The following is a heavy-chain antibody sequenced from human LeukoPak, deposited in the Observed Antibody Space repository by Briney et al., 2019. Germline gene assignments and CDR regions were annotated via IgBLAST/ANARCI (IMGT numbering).Heavy chain of an antibody. D-gene: IGHD6-13*01. V-gene: IGHV3-30*02. CDR1: GITFSSSG. CDR3: AKDSTIAAPGRLGFDY. Sequence: GGSLRLSCAASGITFSSSGMHWVRQAPGEGLEWVAFIRYDGTDTYYADSVEGRFIISRDNSKNTLYLQMNSLRAEDTAIYYCAKDSTIAAPGRLGFDYWGQGTLVTVSS. CDR2: IRYDGTDT. J-gene: IGHJ4*02.